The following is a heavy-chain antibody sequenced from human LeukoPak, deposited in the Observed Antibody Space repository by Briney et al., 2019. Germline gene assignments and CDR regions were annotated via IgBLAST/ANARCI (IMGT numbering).Heavy chain of an antibody. CDR2: IYYSGST. CDR1: GGSISSSSYY. J-gene: IGHJ4*02. V-gene: IGHV4-39*01. D-gene: IGHD3-22*01. Sequence: PSETLSLTCTVSGGSISSSSYYWGWIRQPPGKGLGWIGSIYYSGSTYYNPSLKSRVTISVDTSKNQFSLKLSSVTAADTAVYYCARGRYSYGWYYYDSSGYQLFDYWGQGTLVTVSS. CDR3: ARGRYSYGWYYYDSSGYQLFDY.